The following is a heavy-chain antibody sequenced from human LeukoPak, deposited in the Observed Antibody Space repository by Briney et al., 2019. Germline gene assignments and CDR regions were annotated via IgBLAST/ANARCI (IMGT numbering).Heavy chain of an antibody. D-gene: IGHD3-10*01. V-gene: IGHV3-23*01. J-gene: IGHJ4*02. CDR3: ANGAGAMVRGYFDY. CDR1: GFTFSSYA. CDR2: ISGSGGST. Sequence: GGSLRPSCAASGFTFSSYAMSWVRQAPGKGLEWVSAISGSGGSTYYADSVKGRFTISRDNSKNTLYLQMNSLRAEDTAVYYCANGAGAMVRGYFDYWGQGTLVTVSS.